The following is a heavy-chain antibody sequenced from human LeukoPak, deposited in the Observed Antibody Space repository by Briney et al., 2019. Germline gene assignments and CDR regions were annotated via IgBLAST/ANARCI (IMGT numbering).Heavy chain of an antibody. CDR3: AREDEDAFDI. CDR2: ISSSGSLI. V-gene: IGHV3-48*03. J-gene: IGHJ3*02. CDR1: GFTFSSYE. Sequence: GGSLSLSCAASGFTFSSYEMNWVRPAPGKGLEWVSYISSSGSLIFYADSVRGRFTISRDNARNSLYLQMNSLRAEDTAVYYCAREDEDAFDIWGQGTMVTVSS.